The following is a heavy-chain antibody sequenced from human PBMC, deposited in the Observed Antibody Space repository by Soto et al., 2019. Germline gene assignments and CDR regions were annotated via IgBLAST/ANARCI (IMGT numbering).Heavy chain of an antibody. CDR2: IYSGGAT. Sequence: EVQLVESGGGLVQPGGSLRLSSAASGFTVSNNYMRWVRQAPGKGLEWVSLIYSGGATYYADSVQGRFTISRDNSKNTLYLQMNSLRAEDTAVYYCARDGTYNWVGGQGILVTVSS. V-gene: IGHV3-66*01. D-gene: IGHD1-1*01. CDR1: GFTVSNNY. J-gene: IGHJ4*02. CDR3: ARDGTYNWV.